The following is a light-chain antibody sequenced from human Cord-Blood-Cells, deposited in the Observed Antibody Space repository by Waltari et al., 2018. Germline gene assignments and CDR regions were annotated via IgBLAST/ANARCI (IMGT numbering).Light chain of an antibody. V-gene: IGKV3D-11*01. J-gene: IGKJ2*01. Sequence: EIVLTQSPATLSLSPGERATLSCRASQGVSSYLAWYQQKPGQAPRLLIYDASNRATSIPARFSGSGPGTDFTLTIRRLEPEAFAVYYCQQRSNWHGTFGQGTKLEIK. CDR2: DAS. CDR1: QGVSSY. CDR3: QQRSNWHGT.